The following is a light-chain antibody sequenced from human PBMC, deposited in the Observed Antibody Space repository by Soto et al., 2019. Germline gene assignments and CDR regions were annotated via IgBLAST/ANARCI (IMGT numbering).Light chain of an antibody. V-gene: IGLV1-44*01. Sequence: QSVLTQPPSASGTPGQSVTISCSGSSSNIGDNTVNWYQQLPGTAPKLLIYSNDQRSSGVPDRFSGSKSGTSASLAISGLQSEDEADYYCAVWDDSLDGVVFGGGTKLPVL. CDR2: SND. CDR3: AVWDDSLDGVV. CDR1: SSNIGDNT. J-gene: IGLJ2*01.